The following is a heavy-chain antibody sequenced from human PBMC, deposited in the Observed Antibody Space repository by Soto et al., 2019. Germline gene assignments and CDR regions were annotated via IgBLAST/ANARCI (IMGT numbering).Heavy chain of an antibody. D-gene: IGHD2-15*01. J-gene: IGHJ5*02. CDR2: ISASNGNT. Sequence: ASVKVSCKASGYTFTSYGLSWVRQAPGQGFEWMGWISASNGNTNYAQKLQGRVSMTTDTSTSTAYMELTSLGSDDTAVYYCARVVVVGGNNWFDPWGQGTLVTVSS. CDR1: GYTFTSYG. V-gene: IGHV1-18*01. CDR3: ARVVVVGGNNWFDP.